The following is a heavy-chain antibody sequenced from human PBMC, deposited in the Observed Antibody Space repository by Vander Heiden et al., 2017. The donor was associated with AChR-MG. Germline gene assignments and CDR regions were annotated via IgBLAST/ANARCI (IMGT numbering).Heavy chain of an antibody. D-gene: IGHD6-19*01. CDR1: GFTFSSYS. CDR3: ARDGVLAGAASDYGMDV. CDR2: ISSSSSYI. J-gene: IGHJ6*02. V-gene: IGHV3-21*01. Sequence: EVQLVESGGGLVKPGGSLRLPCAASGFTFSSYSMNWVRQAPGKGLDGVSSISSSSSYIYYADSVKGRFTISRDNAKNSLYLQMNSLRAEDTAVYYCARDGVLAGAASDYGMDVWGQGTTVTVSS.